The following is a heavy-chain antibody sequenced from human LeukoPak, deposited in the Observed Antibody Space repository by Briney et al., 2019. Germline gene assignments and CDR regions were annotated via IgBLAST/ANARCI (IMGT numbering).Heavy chain of an antibody. V-gene: IGHV3-74*01. D-gene: IGHD4-23*01. CDR2: INSDGSST. CDR3: ARGRPHGNDY. J-gene: IGHJ4*02. CDR1: GFTFSSSW. Sequence: GGSLRLSCAASGFTFSSSWMHWVRQAPGKGLVWVSRINSDGSSTNYADSVKGRFSISRDNAKNTLYLQMNSLRVEDTAVYYCARGRPHGNDYWGQGTLVTVS.